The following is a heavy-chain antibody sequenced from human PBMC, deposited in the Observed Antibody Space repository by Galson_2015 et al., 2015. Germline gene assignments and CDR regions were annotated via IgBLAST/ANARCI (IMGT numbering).Heavy chain of an antibody. CDR2: ISYDGSNK. D-gene: IGHD1-26*01. CDR3: ASARLSGSFHGEFDY. J-gene: IGHJ4*02. V-gene: IGHV3-30-3*01. Sequence: SLRLSCAASGFTFLSYAMHWVRQAPGKGLGWVAVISYDGSNKYYADSVKGRFTISRDNSKNTLYLQMNSLRAEDTAVYYCASARLSGSFHGEFDYWGQGTLVTVSS. CDR1: GFTFLSYA.